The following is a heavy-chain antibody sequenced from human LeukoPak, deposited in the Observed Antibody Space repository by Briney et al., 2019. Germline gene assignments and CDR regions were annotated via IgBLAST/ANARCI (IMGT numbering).Heavy chain of an antibody. CDR1: GYTFTDYY. CDR3: ARGLQLLTNWFDP. CDR2: INPNSGGT. V-gene: IGHV1-2*02. J-gene: IGHJ5*02. Sequence: ASVKVSCKASGYTFTDYYMHWVRQAPGQGLVWMGWINPNSGGTNYAQKFQGRVTITADESTSTAYMELSSLRSEDTAVYYCARGLQLLTNWFDPWGQGTLVTVSS. D-gene: IGHD2-2*01.